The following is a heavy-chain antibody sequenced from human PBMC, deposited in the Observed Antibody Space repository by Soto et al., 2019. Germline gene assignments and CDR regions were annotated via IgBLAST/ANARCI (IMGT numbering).Heavy chain of an antibody. V-gene: IGHV3-66*01. CDR1: GFSVTSNY. J-gene: IGHJ4*02. D-gene: IGHD6-25*01. Sequence: EVQVVESGGGLVQPGGSLRLSCAASGFSVTSNYMNWVRQAPGKGLEWVSIIDIGGNTYYADSVKDSFTISRDNSRNSVSLKMDSLRAEDTAVYYCARGRGSTGYLGREHYFDHWGQGTLVTVSP. CDR3: ARGRGSTGYLGREHYFDH. CDR2: IDIGGNT.